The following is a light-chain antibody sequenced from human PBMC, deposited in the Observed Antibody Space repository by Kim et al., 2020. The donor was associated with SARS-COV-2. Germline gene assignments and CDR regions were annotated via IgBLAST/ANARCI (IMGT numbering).Light chain of an antibody. V-gene: IGLV3-1*01. Sequence: SYELTQPPSVSVSPGQTASITCSGDKLGAKYACWYQQKPGQSPVLVIYQDSKRPSGIPERFSGSTSGNTATLTISGTQAMDEADYYCQAWDSSTHVFGTGTKVTVL. J-gene: IGLJ1*01. CDR1: KLGAKY. CDR3: QAWDSSTHV. CDR2: QDS.